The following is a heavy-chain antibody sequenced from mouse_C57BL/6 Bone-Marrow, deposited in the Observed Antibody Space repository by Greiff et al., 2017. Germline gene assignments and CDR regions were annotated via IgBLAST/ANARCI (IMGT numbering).Heavy chain of an antibody. Sequence: VKLMESGPELVKPGASVKISCKASGYAFSSSWMNWVKQRPGKGLEWIGRIYPGDGDTNYNGKFKGKATLTADKSSSTAYMQLSSLTSEDSAVYFCAFVGWYFDVWGTGTTVTVSS. J-gene: IGHJ1*03. CDR3: AFVGWYFDV. V-gene: IGHV1-82*01. CDR2: IYPGDGDT. CDR1: GYAFSSSW.